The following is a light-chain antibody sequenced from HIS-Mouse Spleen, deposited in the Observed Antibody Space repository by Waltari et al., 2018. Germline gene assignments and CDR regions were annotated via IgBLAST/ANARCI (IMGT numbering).Light chain of an antibody. J-gene: IGLJ1*01. CDR1: SSDAGGYNY. CDR3: SSYAGSNNYV. CDR2: EVS. Sequence: QSALTQPPSASGPPGQSVTISCTGPSSDAGGYNYISRYQQHPGKAPKLMIYEVSKRPSGVPDRFSGSKSGNTASLTVSGLQAEDEADYYCSSYAGSNNYVFGTGTKVTVL. V-gene: IGLV2-8*01.